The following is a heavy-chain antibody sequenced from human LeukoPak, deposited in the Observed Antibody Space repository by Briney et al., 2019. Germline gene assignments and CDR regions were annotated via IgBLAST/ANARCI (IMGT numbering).Heavy chain of an antibody. CDR3: ARARRKGSWADYYYMDV. CDR2: ISGSGGST. V-gene: IGHV3-23*01. Sequence: GGSLRLSCAASGFTFSSYAMSWVRQAPGKGLEWVSAISGSGGSTYYADSVKGRFTIPRDNSKNTLYLQMGSLRAEDMAVYYCARARRKGSWADYYYMDVWGKGTTVTVSS. J-gene: IGHJ6*03. D-gene: IGHD6-6*01. CDR1: GFTFSSYA.